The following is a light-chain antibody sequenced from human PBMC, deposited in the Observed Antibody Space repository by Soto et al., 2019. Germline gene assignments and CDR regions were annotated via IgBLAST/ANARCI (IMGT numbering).Light chain of an antibody. CDR3: SSYTHTNTPCV. J-gene: IGLJ1*01. CDR2: EVS. CDR1: SSDVGGYKY. Sequence: VLTQPASLSVSPGQSITISCTGTSSDVGGYKYVSWYQQHPGKAPKLMIYEVSNRPSGVSDRFSGSKSGNTASLTISGLQEDDEADYYCSSYTHTNTPCVLGTGIKITVL. V-gene: IGLV2-14*01.